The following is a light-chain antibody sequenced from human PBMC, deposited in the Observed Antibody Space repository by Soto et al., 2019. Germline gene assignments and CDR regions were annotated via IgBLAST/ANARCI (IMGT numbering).Light chain of an antibody. J-gene: IGLJ2*01. CDR1: SGSIASDY. CDR2: EDS. V-gene: IGLV6-57*04. Sequence: LTQPHSVSESPGQTVTISCTRSSGSIASDYVQWYQQRPGSAPINVIFEDSQRPSGVPDRFSGSIDSSSNSASLTISRLTTEDAAGYYCQSVDGKYVVFGGGTKLTVL. CDR3: QSVDGKYVV.